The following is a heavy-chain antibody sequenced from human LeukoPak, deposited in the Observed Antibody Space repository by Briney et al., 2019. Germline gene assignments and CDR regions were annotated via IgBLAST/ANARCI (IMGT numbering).Heavy chain of an antibody. J-gene: IGHJ3*02. CDR3: ARTLTPYCSGGSCYGKNAFDI. D-gene: IGHD2-15*01. CDR2: IYYSGST. V-gene: IGHV4-28*01. CDR1: GYSISSSNW. Sequence: SDTLSLTCAVSGYSISSSNWWGWIRQPPGKGLEWIGYIYYSGSTYYDPSLKSRVTTSVDTSKNQFSLKLSSVTAVDTAVYYCARTLTPYCSGGSCYGKNAFDIWGQGTMVTVSS.